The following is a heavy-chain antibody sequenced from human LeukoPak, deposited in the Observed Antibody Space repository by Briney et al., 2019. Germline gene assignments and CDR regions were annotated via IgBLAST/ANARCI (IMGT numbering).Heavy chain of an antibody. CDR1: GYSFTSYW. CDR3: ARLHCGGDCYPDY. V-gene: IGHV5-51*01. CDR2: IYPGDSDP. D-gene: IGHD2-21*02. Sequence: GEPLKVSCKGSGYSFTSYWIGWVRQMSGKALEWMGIIYPGDSDPRYSPSFQGHVTISADKSISTAYLQWSSLKASDTAMYSCARLHCGGDCYPDYWGQGTLVTVSS. J-gene: IGHJ4*02.